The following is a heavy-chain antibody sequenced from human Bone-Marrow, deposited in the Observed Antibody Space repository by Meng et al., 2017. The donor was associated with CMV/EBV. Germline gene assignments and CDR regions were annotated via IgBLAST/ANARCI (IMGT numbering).Heavy chain of an antibody. D-gene: IGHD3-3*01. J-gene: IGHJ5*02. CDR1: GGSFSGDY. Sequence: SETLSLTCAVYGGSFSGDYWSWSRQPPGKGQEWIGEINHSGSTNYNPSLNSRVTISVDMFKNQFSLKLSSVTAADTAVYYCARVPYDLWSGSHWFDPWGQGTLVTVSS. V-gene: IGHV4-34*01. CDR2: INHSGST. CDR3: ARVPYDLWSGSHWFDP.